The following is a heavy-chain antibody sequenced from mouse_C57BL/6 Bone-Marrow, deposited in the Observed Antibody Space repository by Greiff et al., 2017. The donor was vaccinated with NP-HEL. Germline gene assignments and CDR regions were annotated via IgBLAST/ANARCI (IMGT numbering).Heavy chain of an antibody. J-gene: IGHJ2*01. CDR3: ARSHYYGSPDY. CDR2: IWWDDDT. V-gene: IGHV8-8*01. Sequence: QVTLKVSGPGILQPSQTLSLTCSFSGFSLSTFGMGVGWIRQPSGKGLEWLAHIWWDDDTSYNPALRSRLTISKDTSKNQVFLKIANVDTTDTATYYCARSHYYGSPDYWGQGTTLTVSS. CDR1: GFSLSTFGMG. D-gene: IGHD1-1*01.